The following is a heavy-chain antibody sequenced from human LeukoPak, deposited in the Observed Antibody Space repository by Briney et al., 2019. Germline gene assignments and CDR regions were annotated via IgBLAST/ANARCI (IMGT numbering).Heavy chain of an antibody. D-gene: IGHD6-19*01. V-gene: IGHV4-34*01. CDR2: INHSGST. Sequence: SETLSLTCAVYGGSFSGYYWSWIRQPPGKGLEWSGEINHSGSTNYNPSLKSRVTISVDTSKNQFSLKLSSVTAADTAVYYCARGVIAVAGTRYYYMDVWGKGTTVTVSS. CDR1: GGSFSGYY. CDR3: ARGVIAVAGTRYYYMDV. J-gene: IGHJ6*03.